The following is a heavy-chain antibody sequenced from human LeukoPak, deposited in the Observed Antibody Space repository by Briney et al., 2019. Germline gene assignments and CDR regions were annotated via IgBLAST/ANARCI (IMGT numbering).Heavy chain of an antibody. CDR3: ARGKSIGSGWPFDY. J-gene: IGHJ4*02. Sequence: ASVKVSCKASGYSFIAYHMHWVRQAPGQGLEWMGWINPNSGGTNYAQKFQGRVTMTRDTSISTAYMELSRLRSDDPAVYYCARGKSIGSGWPFDYWGQGTLVTVSS. V-gene: IGHV1-2*02. CDR2: INPNSGGT. D-gene: IGHD6-19*01. CDR1: GYSFIAYH.